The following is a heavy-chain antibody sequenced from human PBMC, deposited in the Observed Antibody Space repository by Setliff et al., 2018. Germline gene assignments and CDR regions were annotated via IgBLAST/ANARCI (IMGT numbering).Heavy chain of an antibody. V-gene: IGHV3-48*04. CDR2: LNNDGTTI. J-gene: IGHJ4*02. D-gene: IGHD3-22*01. Sequence: PGGSLRLSCAASGFTFSTYGLNWVRQAPGKGLEWISYLNNDGTTIYYADSVRGRFTISRDNARDSLYLQMNSLRAEDTAVYYCARDDYYDSSGYHAPYYLDYWGQGTLVTVSS. CDR3: ARDDYYDSSGYHAPYYLDY. CDR1: GFTFSTYG.